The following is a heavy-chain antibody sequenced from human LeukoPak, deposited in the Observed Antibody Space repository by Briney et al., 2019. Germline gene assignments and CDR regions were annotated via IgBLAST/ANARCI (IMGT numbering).Heavy chain of an antibody. J-gene: IGHJ4*02. D-gene: IGHD3-3*01. Sequence: GGSLRLSCAASGFTFSSYAMHWVRQAPGKGLEYVSAISSNGGSTYYANSVKGRFTISRDNSKNTLYLQMNSLRAEDTAVYYCAKSPDFWSGYYADYWGQGTLVTVSS. CDR3: AKSPDFWSGYYADY. V-gene: IGHV3-64*01. CDR2: ISSNGGST. CDR1: GFTFSSYA.